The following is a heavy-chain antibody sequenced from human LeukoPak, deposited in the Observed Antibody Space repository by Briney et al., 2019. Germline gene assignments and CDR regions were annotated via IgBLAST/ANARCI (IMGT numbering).Heavy chain of an antibody. J-gene: IGHJ4*02. V-gene: IGHV1-2*02. CDR2: IGPHSTFT. CDR3: VREGEGPLSKDFDY. Sequence: GASMKVSCKSSGFTFTDHYIHWVRQGPGQGLEWMGYIGPHSTFTSSPQEFQGRVTMTRDASMSIAYMELTRLTSDDTAVYYCVREGEGPLSKDFDYWGQGTLVTVSS. CDR1: GFTFTDHY. D-gene: IGHD2/OR15-2a*01.